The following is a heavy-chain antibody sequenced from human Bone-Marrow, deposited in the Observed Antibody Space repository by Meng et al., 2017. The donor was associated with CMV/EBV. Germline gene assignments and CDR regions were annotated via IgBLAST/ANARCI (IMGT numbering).Heavy chain of an antibody. Sequence: GGSLRLSCAASGFTFSSYSMNWVRQAPGKGLEWVSSISSSSSYIYYADSVKGRFTISRDNAKNSLYLQMNSLRAEDTAVYYCARVSYYYDSSGYYSEAVDYWGQGTLVTGSS. CDR1: GFTFSSYS. CDR3: ARVSYYYDSSGYYSEAVDY. V-gene: IGHV3-21*01. J-gene: IGHJ4*02. CDR2: ISSSSSYI. D-gene: IGHD3-22*01.